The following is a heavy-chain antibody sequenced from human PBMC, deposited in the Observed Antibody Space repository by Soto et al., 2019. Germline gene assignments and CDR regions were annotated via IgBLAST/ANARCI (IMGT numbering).Heavy chain of an antibody. V-gene: IGHV3-23*01. CDR1: GFTLGNYA. J-gene: IGHJ4*02. D-gene: IGHD3-16*01. CDR2: IGGGGGNT. Sequence: PGGSLRLSCVDSGFTLGNYAMSWVRQFPGKGLECVSVIGGGGGNTYYADSVKGRFTISRDNSKNTLYLQMNSLRAEDTAVYYCVKEELTYYDNRSSQYWGQGPLVTVYS. CDR3: VKEELTYYDNRSSQY.